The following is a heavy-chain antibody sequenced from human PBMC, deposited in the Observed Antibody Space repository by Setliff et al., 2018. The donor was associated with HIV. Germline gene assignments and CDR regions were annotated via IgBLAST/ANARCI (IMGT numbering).Heavy chain of an antibody. CDR1: GYSISRGYY. Sequence: PSETLSLTCGVSGYSISRGYYWGWMRQHPGKGLEWIGTIYHSGSTYYNPSLKSRVTISVDTSQNQFSLKLTSVTAADTAVYYCARESASTIFGVVIPSWFDPWGQGILVTVSS. V-gene: IGHV4-38-2*02. J-gene: IGHJ5*02. CDR2: IYHSGST. CDR3: ARESASTIFGVVIPSWFDP. D-gene: IGHD3-3*01.